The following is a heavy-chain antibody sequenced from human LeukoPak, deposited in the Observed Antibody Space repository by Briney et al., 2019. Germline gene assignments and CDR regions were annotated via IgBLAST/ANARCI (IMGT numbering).Heavy chain of an antibody. CDR1: GGSISSSSYY. V-gene: IGHV4-39*01. CDR3: ARRDYFDY. Sequence: SETLSLTCTVSGGSISSSSYYWGWIRQPPGKGLEWIGSIYYSGSTYHNPSLKSRVTISVDTSKNQFSLKLSSVTAADTAVYYCARRDYFDYWGQGTLVTVSS. CDR2: IYYSGST. J-gene: IGHJ4*02.